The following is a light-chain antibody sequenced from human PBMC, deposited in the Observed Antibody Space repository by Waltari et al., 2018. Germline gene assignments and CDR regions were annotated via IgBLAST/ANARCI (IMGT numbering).Light chain of an antibody. CDR2: QDS. CDR1: KSGDKY. Sequence: SYELTQPHSVSVSPGQTASITCSGDKSGDKYACWYQQKPGQSPVLVIYQDSKRPSGIPERFSGSNSGNTATLTISGTQAMDEADYYCQAWDSSTVVFGGGTKLTVL. J-gene: IGLJ2*01. CDR3: QAWDSSTVV. V-gene: IGLV3-1*01.